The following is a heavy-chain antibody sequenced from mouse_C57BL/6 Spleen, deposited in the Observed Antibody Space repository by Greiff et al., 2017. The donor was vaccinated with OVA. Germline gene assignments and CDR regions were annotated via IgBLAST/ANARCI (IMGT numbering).Heavy chain of an antibody. CDR3: ARDNYFDY. J-gene: IGHJ2*01. CDR1: GFTFTDYY. V-gene: IGHV7-3*01. Sequence: EVMLVESGGGLVQPGGSLSLSCAASGFTFTDYYMSWVRQPPGKALAWLGFIRNKANGYTKEYSASVKGRFTISRDNSQSILYLQMNALRAEDSATYYCARDNYFDYWGQGTTLTVSS. CDR2: IRNKANGYTK.